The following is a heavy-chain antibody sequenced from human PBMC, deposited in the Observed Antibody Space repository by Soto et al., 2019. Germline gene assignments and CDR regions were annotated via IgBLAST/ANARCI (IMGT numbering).Heavy chain of an antibody. D-gene: IGHD2-8*01. CDR3: ARSMVYAITYNWFDP. CDR1: GGTFSSYA. CDR2: IIPIFGTA. Sequence: GASVKVSCKASGGTFSSYAISWVRQAPGQGLEWMGGIIPIFGTANYAQKFQGRVTITADESTSTAYMELSSLRSEDTAVYYCARSMVYAITYNWFDPWGQGTLVTVS. V-gene: IGHV1-69*13. J-gene: IGHJ5*02.